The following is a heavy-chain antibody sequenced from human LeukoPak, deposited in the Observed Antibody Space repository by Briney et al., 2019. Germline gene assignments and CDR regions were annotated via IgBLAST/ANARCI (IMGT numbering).Heavy chain of an antibody. CDR2: IKQDGSEK. CDR3: ARESSGGLYDFWSGYYISYYYYYMDV. Sequence: GGSLRLSCAASGFTFSSYWMSWVRQAPGKGLEWVANIKQDGSEKYYVDSVKGRFTISRDNAKNSLYLQMNSLRAEDTAVYYCARESSGGLYDFWSGYYISYYYYYMDVWGKGTTVTVSS. D-gene: IGHD3-3*01. V-gene: IGHV3-7*01. CDR1: GFTFSSYW. J-gene: IGHJ6*03.